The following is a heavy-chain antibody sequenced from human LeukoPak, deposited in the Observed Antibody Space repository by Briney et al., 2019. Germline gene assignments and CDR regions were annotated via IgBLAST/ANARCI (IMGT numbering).Heavy chain of an antibody. V-gene: IGHV3-23*01. Sequence: GGSLRLSGAASGFTFSSYAMSWVRQAPGKGLEWVSAISGSGGSTYYADSVKGRFTISRDNSKNTLYLQMNSLRAEDTAVYYCAKAHYYDSSGPFDYWGQGTLVTVSS. CDR2: ISGSGGST. CDR3: AKAHYYDSSGPFDY. CDR1: GFTFSSYA. J-gene: IGHJ4*02. D-gene: IGHD3-22*01.